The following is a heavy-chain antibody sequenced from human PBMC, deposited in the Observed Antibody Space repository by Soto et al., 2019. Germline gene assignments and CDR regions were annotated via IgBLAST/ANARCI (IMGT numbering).Heavy chain of an antibody. CDR1: GGTFSSYT. CDR2: IIPILGIA. J-gene: IGHJ4*02. CDR3: ARETTVTPWGFDY. V-gene: IGHV1-69*02. D-gene: IGHD4-17*01. Sequence: QVQLVQSGAEVKKPGSSVKVSCKASGGTFSSYTISWVRQAPGQGLEWMGRIIPILGIANYAQKFQGRVTITAGKSTSTAYMELSSLRSEDTAVYYCARETTVTPWGFDYWGQGTLVTVSS.